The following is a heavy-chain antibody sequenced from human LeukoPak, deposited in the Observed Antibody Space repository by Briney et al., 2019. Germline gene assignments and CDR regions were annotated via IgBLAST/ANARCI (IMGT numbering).Heavy chain of an antibody. D-gene: IGHD3-10*01. CDR3: ARLGRLTYYYGSGSYRCWFDP. CDR2: INHSGST. V-gene: IGHV4-34*01. CDR1: GGSFSGYY. Sequence: SETLSLTCAVYGGSFSGYYWSWIRQPPGKGLEWIGEINHSGSTNYNPSLKSRVTISVDTSKNQFSLKLSSVTAADTAVYCCARLGRLTYYYGSGSYRCWFDPWGQGTLVTVSS. J-gene: IGHJ5*02.